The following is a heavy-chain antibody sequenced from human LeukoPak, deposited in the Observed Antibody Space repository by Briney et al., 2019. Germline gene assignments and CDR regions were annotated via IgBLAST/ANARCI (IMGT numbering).Heavy chain of an antibody. Sequence: PGGALRLSCAASGFTFNSYAMSWGRQATGKGVERVSNNSGSGGSTYYAESVKGRFTIYRDKSNNTLYLQMNSLRAEDTAVYYCAKHNEPIAVAGTTFAYWGQGTLVTVSS. CDR2: NSGSGGST. V-gene: IGHV3-23*01. CDR1: GFTFNSYA. D-gene: IGHD6-19*01. CDR3: AKHNEPIAVAGTTFAY. J-gene: IGHJ4*02.